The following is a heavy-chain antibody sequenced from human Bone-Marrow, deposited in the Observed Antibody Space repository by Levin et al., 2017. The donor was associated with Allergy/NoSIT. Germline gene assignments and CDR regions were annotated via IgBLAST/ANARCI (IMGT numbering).Heavy chain of an antibody. D-gene: IGHD1-26*01. Sequence: SETLSLTCTVSGGSIFSYTWSWVRQPPGKGLEWIGYIYSSGITNYSPSLKSRVTLSVDTSRNQFSLRLTSVTAADTAFYYCARGDQELAFWGQGTLVTVSS. CDR1: GGSIFSYT. CDR2: IYSSGIT. J-gene: IGHJ4*02. V-gene: IGHV4-4*08. CDR3: ARGDQELAF.